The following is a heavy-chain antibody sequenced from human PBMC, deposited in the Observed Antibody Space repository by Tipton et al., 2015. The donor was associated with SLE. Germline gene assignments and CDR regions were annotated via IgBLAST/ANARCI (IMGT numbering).Heavy chain of an antibody. D-gene: IGHD3-10*01. CDR1: GFTFSSYW. CDR2: MKEDGSKI. CDR3: AKPLLFRGVDDALDV. Sequence: SLRLSCAGSGFTFSSYWMTWVRQAPGKGLEWVANMKEDGSKIYYVDSVKGRFTISRDNSKNTLYLQMNSLRAEDTALYYCAKPLLFRGVDDALDVWGQGTLVTVSS. V-gene: IGHV3-7*03. J-gene: IGHJ3*01.